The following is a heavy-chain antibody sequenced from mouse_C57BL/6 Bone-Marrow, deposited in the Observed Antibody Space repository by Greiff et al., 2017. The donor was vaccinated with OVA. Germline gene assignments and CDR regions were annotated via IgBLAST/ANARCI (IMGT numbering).Heavy chain of an antibody. V-gene: IGHV1-80*01. CDR3: ARIEGNYVGFFTY. D-gene: IGHD2-1*01. CDR1: GYAFSSYW. J-gene: IGHJ3*01. CDR2: IYPGDGDT. Sequence: QVHVKQSGAELVKPGASVKISCKASGYAFSSYWMNWVKQRPGKGLEWIGQIYPGDGDTNYNGKFKGKATLTADKSSSTAYMQLSSLTSEDSAVYFCARIEGNYVGFFTYWGKGTLVTVSA.